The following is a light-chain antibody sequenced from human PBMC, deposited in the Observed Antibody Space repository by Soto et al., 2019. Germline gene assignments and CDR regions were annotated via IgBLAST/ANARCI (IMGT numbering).Light chain of an antibody. V-gene: IGLV2-14*01. Sequence: QSVLTEPASVSVSPGQSITISCTGTSSDVGGYNYVSWYQQHPGKAPKLMIYEVSNRPSGVSNRFSGSKSGNTASLTISGLQAEDEADYYCSSYTSSSTLEYVFGTGTKVTVL. J-gene: IGLJ1*01. CDR3: SSYTSSSTLEYV. CDR1: SSDVGGYNY. CDR2: EVS.